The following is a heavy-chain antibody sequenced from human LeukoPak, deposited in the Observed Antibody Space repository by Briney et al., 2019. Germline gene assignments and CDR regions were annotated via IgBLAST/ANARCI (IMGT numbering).Heavy chain of an antibody. CDR1: GFTFHDYA. CDR3: AKDRGSGWYYFHY. CDR2: ISGDSGST. D-gene: IGHD6-19*01. V-gene: IGHV3-43*02. Sequence: GGPLRLSCAASGFTFHDYAMYWVRQAPGKGPEWVSLISGDSGSTDYADFVKGRFTISRDNSQNSVFLQMNSLTSEDTAVYFCAKDRGSGWYYFHYWGQGTLVTVSS. J-gene: IGHJ4*02.